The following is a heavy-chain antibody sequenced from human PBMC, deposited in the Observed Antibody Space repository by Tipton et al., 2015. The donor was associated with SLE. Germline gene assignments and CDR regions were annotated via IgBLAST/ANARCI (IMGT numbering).Heavy chain of an antibody. V-gene: IGHV4-34*01. J-gene: IGHJ6*03. CDR3: ARVLSSIVARPGIIFYCPYRDV. CDR1: GGSFSGYY. Sequence: TLSLTCAVYGGSFSGYYWSWIRQPPGKGLEWIGEINRSGSTNYNPSLKSRVTISVDTSKNQFSLKLTSVTAADTAVYYCARVLSSIVARPGIIFYCPYRDVGEKGPAFPVSS. CDR2: INRSGST. D-gene: IGHD3-10*01.